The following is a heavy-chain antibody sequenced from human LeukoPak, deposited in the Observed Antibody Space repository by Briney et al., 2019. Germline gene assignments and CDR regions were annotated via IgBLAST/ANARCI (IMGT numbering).Heavy chain of an antibody. J-gene: IGHJ5*02. Sequence: SETLSLTCTVSGGSISSYYWSWIRQPAGKGLEWMGRIYTSGTTNYNPSLKGRVTMSVDTSKNRFYLKLSSVTAADTAVYYCARQYSSDWYLWFDPWGQGTLVTVSS. V-gene: IGHV4-4*07. D-gene: IGHD6-19*01. CDR2: IYTSGTT. CDR1: GGSISSYY. CDR3: ARQYSSDWYLWFDP.